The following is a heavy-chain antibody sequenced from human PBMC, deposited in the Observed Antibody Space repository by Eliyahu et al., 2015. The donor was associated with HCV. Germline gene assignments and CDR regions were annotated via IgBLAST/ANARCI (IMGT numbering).Heavy chain of an antibody. CDR3: AKVYKQWLVLD. J-gene: IGHJ4*02. CDR2: ISGSGGST. D-gene: IGHD6-19*01. V-gene: IGHV3-23*01. Sequence: FSSYAMSWVRQAPGKGLEWVSAISGSGGSTYYADSVKGRFTISRDNSKNTLYLQMNSLRAEDTAVYYCAKVYKQWLVLDWGQGTLVTVSS. CDR1: FSSYA.